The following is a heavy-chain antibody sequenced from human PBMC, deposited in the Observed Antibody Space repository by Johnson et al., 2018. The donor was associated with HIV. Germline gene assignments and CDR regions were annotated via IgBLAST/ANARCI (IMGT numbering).Heavy chain of an antibody. V-gene: IGHV3-7*05. CDR2: IKQDGSEK. D-gene: IGHD4-23*01. CDR3: AKVMTPVDWHGFDI. Sequence: VQLVESGGGLVQPGGSLRLSCAASGFTFSSYWLSWVRQAPGKGLAWVANIKQDGSEKYYVDSVKGRFTISRDNAKNSLSLQMNSLRAEDTALYYCAKVMTPVDWHGFDIWGQGTMVTVSS. J-gene: IGHJ3*02. CDR1: GFTFSSYW.